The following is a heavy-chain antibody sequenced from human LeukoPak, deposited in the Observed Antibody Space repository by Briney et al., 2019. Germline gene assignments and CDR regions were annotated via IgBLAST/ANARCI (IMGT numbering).Heavy chain of an antibody. CDR2: INSDGSST. CDR3: ARDDSRGFAY. V-gene: IGHV3-74*01. Sequence: GGSLRLSCVASGFSFSTYWMHWVRQAPGKGLVWVSRINSDGSSTSYADSVKGRFTISRDNAKNTLYLQINSLRAEDTAVYYCARDDSRGFAYWGQGTLVTVSS. D-gene: IGHD2-21*01. CDR1: GFSFSTYW. J-gene: IGHJ4*02.